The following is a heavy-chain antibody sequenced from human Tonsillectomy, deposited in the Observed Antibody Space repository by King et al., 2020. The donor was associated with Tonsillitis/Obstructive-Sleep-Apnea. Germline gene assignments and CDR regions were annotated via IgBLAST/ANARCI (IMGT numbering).Heavy chain of an antibody. D-gene: IGHD2-2*01. V-gene: IGHV5-10-1*03. CDR3: ASTIVVVPHTQSWPMFYGMDV. Sequence: QLVQSGAEVKKPGESLRISCKGSGYSFISHWITWVRQMPGKGLEWMGRIDPSDSYTNYGPSFQGHVTISADKSISTAYLQWSSLKASDTAMFDCASTIVVVPHTQSWPMFYGMDVWGQGTTVTVSS. CDR1: GYSFISHW. J-gene: IGHJ6*02. CDR2: IDPSDSYT.